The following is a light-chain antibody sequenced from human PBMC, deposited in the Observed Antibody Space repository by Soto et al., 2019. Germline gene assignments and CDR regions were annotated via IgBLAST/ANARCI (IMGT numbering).Light chain of an antibody. Sequence: IVMTQSPVTLSVSPGEGAALSCRASQSVASNLAWYQQRPGQAPRLLIYAASTRVTGIPARVSGSGSGTEFTLTISGLQPEDFAIYYCQQYDTWPLYTFGQGTKLEIK. V-gene: IGKV3-15*01. J-gene: IGKJ2*01. CDR2: AAS. CDR1: QSVASN. CDR3: QQYDTWPLYT.